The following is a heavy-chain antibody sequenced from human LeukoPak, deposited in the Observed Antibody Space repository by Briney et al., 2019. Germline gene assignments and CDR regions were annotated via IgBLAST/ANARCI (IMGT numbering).Heavy chain of an antibody. V-gene: IGHV3-48*03. Sequence: PGGSLRLSCAASGFTFSSYEMNWVRQAPGEGLEWVSYITSSGSTIHYADSVKGRFTISRDNAKNSLYLQMNSLRAEDTAIYYCASGNAAAGFDYWGQGTLVTVSS. CDR3: ASGNAAAGFDY. CDR1: GFTFSSYE. CDR2: ITSSGSTI. D-gene: IGHD6-13*01. J-gene: IGHJ4*02.